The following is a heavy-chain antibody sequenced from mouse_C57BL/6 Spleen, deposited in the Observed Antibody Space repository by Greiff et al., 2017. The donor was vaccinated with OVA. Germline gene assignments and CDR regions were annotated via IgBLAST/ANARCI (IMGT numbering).Heavy chain of an antibody. J-gene: IGHJ4*01. Sequence: QVQLQQPGAELVKPGASVKLSCKASGYTFTSYWMHWVKQRPGQGLEWIGMIHPNSGSTNYNEKFKSKATLTVDKSSSTAYMQLSSLTSEDSAVYYGARRDGSSLYYAMDYWGQGTSVTVSS. CDR3: ARRDGSSLYYAMDY. CDR1: GYTFTSYW. V-gene: IGHV1-64*01. CDR2: IHPNSGST. D-gene: IGHD1-1*01.